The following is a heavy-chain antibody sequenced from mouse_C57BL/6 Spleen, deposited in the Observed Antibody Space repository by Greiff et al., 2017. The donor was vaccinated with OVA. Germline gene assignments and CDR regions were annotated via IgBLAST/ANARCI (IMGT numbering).Heavy chain of an antibody. CDR1: GYTFTDYN. Sequence: EVQLQQSGPELVKPGASVKMSCKASGYTFTDYNMHWVKQSHGKSLEWIGYINPNNGGTSYNQKFKGKATLTVNKSSSTAYMELRSLTSEDSAVYYGARPRQLRLWFAYWGQGTLVTVSA. CDR3: ARPRQLRLWFAY. V-gene: IGHV1-22*01. J-gene: IGHJ3*01. D-gene: IGHD3-2*02. CDR2: INPNNGGT.